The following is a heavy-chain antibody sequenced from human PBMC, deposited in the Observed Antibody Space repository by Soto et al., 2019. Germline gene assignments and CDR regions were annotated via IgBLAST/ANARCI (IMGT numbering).Heavy chain of an antibody. J-gene: IGHJ4*02. CDR3: ARDISDSSGYYH. Sequence: GASLKVCCKTSGYTFTGYYMHWVRQAPGQGLEWMGWINPNSGGTNYAQKFQGRVTMTRDTSISTAYMELSRLRSDDTAVYYCARDISDSSGYYHWGQGTLVTVSS. V-gene: IGHV1-2*02. D-gene: IGHD3-22*01. CDR1: GYTFTGYY. CDR2: INPNSGGT.